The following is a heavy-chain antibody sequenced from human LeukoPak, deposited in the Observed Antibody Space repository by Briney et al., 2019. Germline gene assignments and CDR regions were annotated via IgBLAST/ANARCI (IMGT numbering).Heavy chain of an antibody. CDR1: GFTFSSYA. CDR2: ISYDGSNK. V-gene: IGHV3-30-3*01. Sequence: PGRSLRLSCAASGFTFSSYAIHWVRQAPGKGLEWVAVISYDGSNKYYADSVKGRFTISRDNSKNTLYLQMNSLRAEDTAVYYCARDHFEPGVILDYWGQGNLVTVSS. D-gene: IGHD3-9*01. J-gene: IGHJ4*02. CDR3: ARDHFEPGVILDY.